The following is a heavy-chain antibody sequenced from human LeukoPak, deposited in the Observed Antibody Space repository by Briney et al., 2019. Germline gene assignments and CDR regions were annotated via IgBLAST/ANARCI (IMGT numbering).Heavy chain of an antibody. CDR1: GGSISSSSYY. Sequence: SETLSLTCTVSGGSISSSSYYWGWIRQPPGKGLEWIGTIYYSGSTYYNPSLKSRVTISVDTSKNQFSLKLSSVTAADTAVYYCARSIGSSWYSDLFDYWGQGTLVTVSS. CDR3: ARSIGSSWYSDLFDY. CDR2: IYYSGST. J-gene: IGHJ4*02. V-gene: IGHV4-39*07. D-gene: IGHD6-13*01.